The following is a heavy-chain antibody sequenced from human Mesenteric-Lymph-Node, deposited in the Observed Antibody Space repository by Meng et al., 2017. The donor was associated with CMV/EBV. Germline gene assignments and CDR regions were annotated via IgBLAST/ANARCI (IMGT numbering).Heavy chain of an antibody. CDR3: ARGPAIYCSSTSCLPYYYYGMDV. Sequence: SETLSLTCTVSGGSISSSSYYWGWIRQPPGKGLEWIGSIYYSGSTYYNPSLKSRVTISVDTSKNQFSLKLSSVTAADTAVYYCARGPAIYCSSTSCLPYYYYGMDVWGQGTTVTVSS. CDR2: IYYSGST. CDR1: GGSISSSSYY. V-gene: IGHV4-39*01. D-gene: IGHD2-2*01. J-gene: IGHJ6*02.